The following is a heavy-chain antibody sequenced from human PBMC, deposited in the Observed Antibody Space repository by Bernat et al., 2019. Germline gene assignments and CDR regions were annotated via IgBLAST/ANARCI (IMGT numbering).Heavy chain of an antibody. CDR2: IYPGDSDT. D-gene: IGHD5-18*01. J-gene: IGHJ4*02. CDR1: GYSFATYW. CDR3: ARRVYSSASPLYFDF. V-gene: IGHV5-51*01. Sequence: EVQLVQSGAEVKKPGESLKISCKGAGYSFATYWIGWVRQMPGKGLEWMGIIYPGDSDTGYSPSFQGQVTISADKSISTAYLQWSSVKASDTAMYYCARRVYSSASPLYFDFWGQGTLVTVSS.